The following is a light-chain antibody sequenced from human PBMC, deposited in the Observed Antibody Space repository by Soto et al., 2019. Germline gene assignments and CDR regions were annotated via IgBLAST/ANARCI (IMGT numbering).Light chain of an antibody. CDR3: QQYGSSPPT. V-gene: IGKV3-20*01. Sequence: EIVLTQSPGTLSLSPGERTTLSCRASQSVSTNYLASYQRKPGQAPRLLIYGASSRATDIPNRFSGSGSGTDFTLTITRLKAEDFAVYYCQQYGSSPPTFGKGNKVVIK. CDR2: GAS. CDR1: QSVSTNY. J-gene: IGKJ1*01.